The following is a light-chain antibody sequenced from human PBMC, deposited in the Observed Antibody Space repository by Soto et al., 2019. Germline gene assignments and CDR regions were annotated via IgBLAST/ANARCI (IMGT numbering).Light chain of an antibody. Sequence: IVLTQSPDTLSFSPGASATLSCRASQSVGTRLAWYQHKTGQAPSLLMSGASSRATGIPDRFSGSGSETDFTLTISRLEPEDFALYYCQHYQVGQPIAFGRGTRLEIK. CDR3: QHYQVGQPIA. J-gene: IGKJ5*01. CDR2: GAS. CDR1: QSVGTRL. V-gene: IGKV3-20*01.